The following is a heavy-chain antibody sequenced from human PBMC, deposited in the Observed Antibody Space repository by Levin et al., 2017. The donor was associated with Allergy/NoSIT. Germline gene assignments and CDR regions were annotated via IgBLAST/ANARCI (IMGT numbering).Heavy chain of an antibody. Sequence: PSETLSLTCAASGFTFSSYWMHWVRRAPGKGLVWVSRINSDGTSTSYADSVKGRFTISRDSAKNTLYLQVNSLRAEDTAVYYCARGNSHAFDMWGQGTLVTVSS. CDR1: GFTFSSYW. CDR3: ARGNSHAFDM. CDR2: INSDGTST. D-gene: IGHD2-21*01. V-gene: IGHV3-74*01. J-gene: IGHJ3*02.